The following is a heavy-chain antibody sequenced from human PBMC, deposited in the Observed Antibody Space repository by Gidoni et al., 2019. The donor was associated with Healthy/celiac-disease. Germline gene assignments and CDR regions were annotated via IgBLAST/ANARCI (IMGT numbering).Heavy chain of an antibody. J-gene: IGHJ4*02. Sequence: SLKSRLTITKDTSKNQVVLTMTNMDPVDTATYYCAHRRDKKGYFDYWGQGTLVTVSS. CDR3: AHRRDKKGYFDY. V-gene: IGHV2-5*01.